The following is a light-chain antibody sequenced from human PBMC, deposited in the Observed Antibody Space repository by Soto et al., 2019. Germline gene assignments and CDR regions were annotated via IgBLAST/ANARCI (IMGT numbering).Light chain of an antibody. V-gene: IGLV4-69*01. Sequence: QSVLTQPPSASASLGASVKLNCTLSSGHNSYAIAWHQQQPEKGPRYLMKLNSDGSHSKGDGIPDRFSGSSSGAERYLTISSLQSEDEADYYCQTWSTDIRVFGGGTQLTVL. CDR2: LNSDGSH. CDR3: QTWSTDIRV. J-gene: IGLJ3*02. CDR1: SGHNSYA.